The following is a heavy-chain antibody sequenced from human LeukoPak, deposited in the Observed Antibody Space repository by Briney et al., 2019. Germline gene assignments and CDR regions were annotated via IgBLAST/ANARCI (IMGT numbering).Heavy chain of an antibody. V-gene: IGHV3-23*01. D-gene: IGHD1-26*01. CDR3: AKATYSGSFPYLDY. Sequence: GGSLRLSCAVSGFTFSSYAMTWVRQAPGKGLEWVSSLNSNGGGTYYSDSVKGRFTISRDNSKNTLDLQMHSLRVEDTAVYYCAKATYSGSFPYLDYWGRGALVTVSS. J-gene: IGHJ4*02. CDR1: GFTFSSYA. CDR2: LNSNGGGT.